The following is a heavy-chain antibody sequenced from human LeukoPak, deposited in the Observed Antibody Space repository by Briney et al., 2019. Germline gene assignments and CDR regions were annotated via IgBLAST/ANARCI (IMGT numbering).Heavy chain of an antibody. CDR1: GFTFSSYA. J-gene: IGHJ6*02. V-gene: IGHV3-30-3*01. CDR3: ARPTMVHNYYYGMDV. CDR2: ISYDGSNK. D-gene: IGHD3-10*01. Sequence: GGSLRLSCAASGFTFSSYAMHWVRQAPGKGLEWVAFISYDGSNKYYADSVKGRFTISRDNSKNTLYLQMNSLRAEDTAVYYCARPTMVHNYYYGMDVWGQGTTVTVSS.